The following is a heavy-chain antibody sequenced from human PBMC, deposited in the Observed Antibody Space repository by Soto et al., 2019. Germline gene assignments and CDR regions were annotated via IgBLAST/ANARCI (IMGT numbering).Heavy chain of an antibody. CDR1: GFIFTNYY. Sequence: PVGSVRLSCAASGFIFTNYYMTWVRQAPGKGLEWVANINYGGSDKWYVDSVRVRFTISRDNAKDSLYLEMNSLRVEGTAVYYCARWADGDPVDHCGQRTLVTVSS. V-gene: IGHV3-7*03. D-gene: IGHD7-27*01. CDR3: ARWADGDPVDH. J-gene: IGHJ1*01. CDR2: INYGGSDK.